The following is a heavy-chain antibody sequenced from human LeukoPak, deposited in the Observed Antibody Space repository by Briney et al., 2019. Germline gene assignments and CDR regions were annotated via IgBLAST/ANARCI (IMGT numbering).Heavy chain of an antibody. Sequence: GGSLRLSCAASGFTFNSYSMNWVRQAPGKGLEWVSSIVSSRSYIYYADSVKGRFTISRDNAKNSLYLQMNSLRAEDTAVYYCARESTSGSYSPGDYFDYWGQGTLVTVSS. CDR3: ARESTSGSYSPGDYFDY. D-gene: IGHD1-26*01. J-gene: IGHJ4*02. CDR1: GFTFNSYS. V-gene: IGHV3-21*01. CDR2: IVSSRSYI.